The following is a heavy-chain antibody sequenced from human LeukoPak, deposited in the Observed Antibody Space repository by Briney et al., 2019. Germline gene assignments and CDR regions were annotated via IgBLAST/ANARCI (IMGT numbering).Heavy chain of an antibody. J-gene: IGHJ3*02. D-gene: IGHD3-10*01. V-gene: IGHV3-74*01. Sequence: GGSLRLSCAASGFTFSGYWMHWVRQVAGKGLVWVSRISDDGSSTTSTIYADSVKGRFTISRDNAKNTLYLQMNSLRAEDTAVYYCTRDRGHGFDFDIWGQGTTVTVSS. CDR3: TRDRGHGFDFDI. CDR2: ISDDGSSTTST. CDR1: GFTFSGYW.